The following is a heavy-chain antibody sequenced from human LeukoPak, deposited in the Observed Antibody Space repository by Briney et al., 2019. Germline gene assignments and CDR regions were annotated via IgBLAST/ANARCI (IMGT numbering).Heavy chain of an antibody. V-gene: IGHV3-30*18. CDR3: AKEMATYYYGSGRYPPDY. J-gene: IGHJ4*02. D-gene: IGHD3-10*01. Sequence: PGGSLRLSCAASGFTFSSYGMHWVRQAPGKGLEWVAVISYDGSNKYYADSVKGRFTISRDNSKNTLYLQMNSLRAEDTAVYYCAKEMATYYYGSGRYPPDYWGQGTLVTVSS. CDR1: GFTFSSYG. CDR2: ISYDGSNK.